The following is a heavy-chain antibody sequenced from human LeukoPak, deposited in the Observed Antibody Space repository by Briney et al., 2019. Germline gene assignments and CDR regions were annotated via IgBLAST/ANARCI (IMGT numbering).Heavy chain of an antibody. V-gene: IGHV4-59*08. CDR3: ARHFRYSSSLGYYYYGMDV. D-gene: IGHD6-6*01. Sequence: SETLSLTCTVSGGSISSYYWSWIRQPPGKGLEWIGYIYYSGSTNYNPSLKSRVTISVDTSKNQFSLKLSSVTAANTAVYYCARHFRYSSSLGYYYYGMDVWGQGTTVTVSS. CDR1: GGSISSYY. CDR2: IYYSGST. J-gene: IGHJ6*02.